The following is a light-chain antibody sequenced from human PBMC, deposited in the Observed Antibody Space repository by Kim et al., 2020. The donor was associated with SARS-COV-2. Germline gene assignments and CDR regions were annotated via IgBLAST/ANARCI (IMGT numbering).Light chain of an antibody. CDR2: KAS. Sequence: DIQMTQSPSILSASVGDRVTITCRASQSISSWLAWYQQKPGKAPKLLIYKASTLESGVPSRFRGSGSGTEFPLTISSLQPDDVAIYYCQQYDTYWTFGQGTKVDIK. CDR1: QSISSW. V-gene: IGKV1-5*03. J-gene: IGKJ1*01. CDR3: QQYDTYWT.